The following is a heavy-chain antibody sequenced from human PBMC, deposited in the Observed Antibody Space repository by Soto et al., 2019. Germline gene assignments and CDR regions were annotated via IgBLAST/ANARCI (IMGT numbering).Heavy chain of an antibody. D-gene: IGHD6-13*01. V-gene: IGHV3-7*01. CDR2: IKQDGSEK. CDR1: GFTFSSYW. Sequence: EVQLVESGGGLVQPGGALRLSCAASGFTFSSYWMSWVRQAPGKGLEWVANIKQDGSEKYYVESVKGRFTISRDNAKNSLYLQMNSLRAEDTAVYYCAREKHHPGAAAGTGNWFDPWGQGTLVTVSS. J-gene: IGHJ5*02. CDR3: AREKHHPGAAAGTGNWFDP.